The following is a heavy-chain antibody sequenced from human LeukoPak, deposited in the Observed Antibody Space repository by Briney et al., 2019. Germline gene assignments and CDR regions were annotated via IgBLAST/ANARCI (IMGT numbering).Heavy chain of an antibody. D-gene: IGHD2-8*01. CDR3: ARPIGDTNFYHFDY. CDR2: IYPGDSDT. J-gene: IGHJ4*02. CDR1: GYSFSTYW. Sequence: GESLKISCKGSGYSFSTYWIGWVRQMPGKGLEWMGIIYPGDSDTAYNPSFQGQVTISADKSISTAYLRWSSLKASDTAMYYCARPIGDTNFYHFDYWGQGTQVTVSS. V-gene: IGHV5-51*01.